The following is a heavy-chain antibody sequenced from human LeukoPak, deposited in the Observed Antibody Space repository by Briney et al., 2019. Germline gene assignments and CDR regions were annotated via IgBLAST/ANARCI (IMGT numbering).Heavy chain of an antibody. Sequence: GGSLRLSCAASGFTFSTYWMHWVRQAPGKGLVWVSRINSDGSRISYADSVKGRFTISRDNAKNTLFLQMNSLRAEDTAVYYCARHPTIFGVVIDYYYYMDVWGKGTTVTVSS. CDR2: INSDGSRI. CDR3: ARHPTIFGVVIDYYYYMDV. V-gene: IGHV3-74*01. CDR1: GFTFSTYW. D-gene: IGHD3-3*01. J-gene: IGHJ6*03.